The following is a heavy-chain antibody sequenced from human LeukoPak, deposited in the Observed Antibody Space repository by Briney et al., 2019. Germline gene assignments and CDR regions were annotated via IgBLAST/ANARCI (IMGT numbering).Heavy chain of an antibody. CDR2: MNPNSGNT. J-gene: IGHJ4*02. V-gene: IGHV1-8*01. CDR1: GYTFTSYD. Sequence: ASVKVSCKASGYTFTSYDINWVRQATGQGLEWMGWMNPNSGNTGYAQKFQGRVTMTRNTSISTAYMELSSLRSEDTALYYCARAAPQQLVQNREDYFDYWGQGTLVTVSS. D-gene: IGHD6-13*01. CDR3: ARAAPQQLVQNREDYFDY.